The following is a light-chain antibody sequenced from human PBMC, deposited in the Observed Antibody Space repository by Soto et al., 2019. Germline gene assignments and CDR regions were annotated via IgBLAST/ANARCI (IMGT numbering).Light chain of an antibody. Sequence: DTQMTQSPSSLSASVGDRVTITCRASQGIYNYLAWYQQKPGKVPKILIYAASSLVSGVPSRFSGSGSGTEFTLTISSLQPEDVATYYCQKCNSAPFTLGPGTKVDL. CDR1: QGIYNY. J-gene: IGKJ3*01. V-gene: IGKV1-27*01. CDR3: QKCNSAPFT. CDR2: AAS.